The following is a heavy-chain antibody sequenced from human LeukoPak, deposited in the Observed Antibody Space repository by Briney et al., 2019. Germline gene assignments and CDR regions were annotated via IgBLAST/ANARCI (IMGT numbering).Heavy chain of an antibody. Sequence: SETLSLTCADYGGSLSGDYSSTIRQPPGKGLGWMGEINHRGSANYNPSLKRRVTISVDTSKNQFSLRLSSVTAVDPDVYYCARAAGGWFGELFPGATAGIGPRFDYWGQGTLVTVSS. CDR3: ARAAGGWFGELFPGATAGIGPRFDY. V-gene: IGHV4-34*01. J-gene: IGHJ4*02. D-gene: IGHD3-10*01. CDR1: GGSLSGDY. CDR2: INHRGSA.